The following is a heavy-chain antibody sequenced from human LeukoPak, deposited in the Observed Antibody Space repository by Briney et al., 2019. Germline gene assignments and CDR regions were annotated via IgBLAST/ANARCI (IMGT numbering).Heavy chain of an antibody. CDR2: IYYSGNT. V-gene: IGHV4-59*12. Sequence: SETLSLTCTVSGGSISSYYWSWIRQPPGKGLEWIGYIYYSGNTYYNPSLKSRVTISVDTSNNQFSLKLSSVTAADTAVYYCASIVPAAIPYWGQGTLVTVSS. J-gene: IGHJ4*02. CDR1: GGSISSYY. D-gene: IGHD2-2*01. CDR3: ASIVPAAIPY.